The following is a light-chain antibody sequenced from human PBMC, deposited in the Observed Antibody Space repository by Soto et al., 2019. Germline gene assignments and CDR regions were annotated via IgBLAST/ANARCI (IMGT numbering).Light chain of an antibody. CDR3: QQFSSYPLT. Sequence: EIMMTQSPATLSVSPGETASLSCRASQSAGNFLAWYQQKPGQAPRLLIYYISTRATGIPARFSGSGSGTDFTLTISRLEPEDFAVYYCQQFSSYPLTFGGGTKVDVK. J-gene: IGKJ4*01. V-gene: IGKV3D-15*01. CDR1: QSAGNF. CDR2: YIS.